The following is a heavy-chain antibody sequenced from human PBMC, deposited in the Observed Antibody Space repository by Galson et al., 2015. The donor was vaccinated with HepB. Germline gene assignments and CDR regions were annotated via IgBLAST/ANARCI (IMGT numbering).Heavy chain of an antibody. CDR3: ARDRWGVLHLMYSSRVSPGLGY. J-gene: IGHJ4*02. CDR2: IKQDGSEK. D-gene: IGHD6-13*01. Sequence: SLRLSCAASGFTFSSYWMSWVRQAPGKGLEWVANIKQDGSEKYYVDSVKGRFTISRDNAKNSLYLQMNSLRAEDTAVYYCARDRWGVLHLMYSSRVSPGLGYWGQGTLVTVSS. V-gene: IGHV3-7*03. CDR1: GFTFSSYW.